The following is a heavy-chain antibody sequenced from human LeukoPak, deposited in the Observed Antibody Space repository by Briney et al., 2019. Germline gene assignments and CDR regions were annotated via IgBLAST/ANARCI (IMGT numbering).Heavy chain of an antibody. Sequence: SETLSLTCAVYGGSFSGYYWSWIRQPPGKGLEWIGEINHSGRTNYNPSLKSRVTISVDTSKNQFSLKLSSVTAADTAVCYCASEERTSFWPWGYDLYYMDVWGKGTTVTVSS. CDR3: ASEERTSFWPWGYDLYYMDV. D-gene: IGHD2-15*01. V-gene: IGHV4-34*01. J-gene: IGHJ6*03. CDR2: INHSGRT. CDR1: GGSFSGYY.